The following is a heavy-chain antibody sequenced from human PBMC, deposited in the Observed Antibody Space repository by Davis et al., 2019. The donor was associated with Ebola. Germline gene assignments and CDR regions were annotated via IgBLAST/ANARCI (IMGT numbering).Heavy chain of an antibody. J-gene: IGHJ4*02. Sequence: GESLKISCAASGFTLHDYGMDWVRQAPGKGLEWVSSITSGNSIYYADSLKGRFTISRDNAKNSLYLQLNSLRPEDTALYYCARAPAGRWQWPGTACDYWGQGTLVTVSS. CDR3: ARAPAGRWQWPGTACDY. V-gene: IGHV3-69-1*01. D-gene: IGHD6-19*01. CDR2: ITSGNSI. CDR1: GFTLHDYG.